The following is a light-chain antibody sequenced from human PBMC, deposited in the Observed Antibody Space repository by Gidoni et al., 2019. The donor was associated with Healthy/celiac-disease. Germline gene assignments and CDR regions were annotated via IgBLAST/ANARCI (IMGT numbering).Light chain of an antibody. CDR2: DAS. V-gene: IGKV3-11*01. J-gene: IGKJ5*01. Sequence: IVLSQSPATLPLYPGERATLSCRASQRVISYFARYQQKPGQAPRLLLYDASNRATSIPAWFISSGSATNFTLTISSLEPQDFSVYYCQQRSNWPPITFGQGTRLEIK. CDR3: QQRSNWPPIT. CDR1: QRVISY.